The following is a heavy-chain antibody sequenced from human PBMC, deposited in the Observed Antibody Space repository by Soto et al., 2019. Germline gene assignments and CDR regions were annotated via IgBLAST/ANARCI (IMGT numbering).Heavy chain of an antibody. Sequence: QVQLVQSGAEVKKPGSSVKVSCKASGGTFSSYAISWVRQAPGQGLEWMGGIIPIFGTANYAQKFQGRVTITADESTSKAYMELSSLRSEDTAVYYCARDPVDSSSSVPNWFDPWGQGTLVTVSS. CDR1: GGTFSSYA. CDR2: IIPIFGTA. V-gene: IGHV1-69*01. CDR3: ARDPVDSSSSVPNWFDP. D-gene: IGHD6-6*01. J-gene: IGHJ5*02.